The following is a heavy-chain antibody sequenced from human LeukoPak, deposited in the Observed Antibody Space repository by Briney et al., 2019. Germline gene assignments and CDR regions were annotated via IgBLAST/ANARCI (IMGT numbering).Heavy chain of an antibody. D-gene: IGHD1-26*01. CDR1: GGSISSYC. J-gene: IGHJ3*02. Sequence: PSETLSLTCTVSGGSISSYCWSWIRQPPGKGLEWIGYIYYSGSTNYNPSLKSRVTISVDTSKNQFSLKLSSVTAADTAVYYCATAIVGATLGAFDIWGQGTMVTVSS. CDR3: ATAIVGATLGAFDI. V-gene: IGHV4-59*01. CDR2: IYYSGST.